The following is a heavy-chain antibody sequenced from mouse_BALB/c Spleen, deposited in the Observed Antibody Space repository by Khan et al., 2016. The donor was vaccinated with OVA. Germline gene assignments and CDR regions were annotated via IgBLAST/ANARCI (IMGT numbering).Heavy chain of an antibody. J-gene: IGHJ3*01. CDR1: GFTFSSYS. Sequence: EVQLVESGGDLVKPGGSLKLSCAASGFTFSSYSMSWVRQTPDKRLEWVASISSGGDYTYYPDSVKGRFTISRDNAKNTLYLQMSDLKSEDTAMYYCAGLLTGSITYWGQGTLCTVSP. V-gene: IGHV5-6*01. CDR3: AGLLTGSITY. D-gene: IGHD4-1*01. CDR2: ISSGGDYT.